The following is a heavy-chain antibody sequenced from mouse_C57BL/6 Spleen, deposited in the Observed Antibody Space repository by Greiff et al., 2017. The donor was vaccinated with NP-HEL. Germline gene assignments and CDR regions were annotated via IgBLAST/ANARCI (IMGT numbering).Heavy chain of an antibody. CDR3: GRPSSSPDWYFDV. J-gene: IGHJ1*03. D-gene: IGHD1-1*01. V-gene: IGHV1-50*01. Sequence: VQLQQPGAELVKPGASVKLSCKASGYTFTSYWMQWVKQRPGQGLEWIGEIDPSDSYTNYNQKFKGKATLTVDTSSSTAYMQLSSLTSEDAAVYYCGRPSSSPDWYFDVWGTGTTVTVSS. CDR2: IDPSDSYT. CDR1: GYTFTSYW.